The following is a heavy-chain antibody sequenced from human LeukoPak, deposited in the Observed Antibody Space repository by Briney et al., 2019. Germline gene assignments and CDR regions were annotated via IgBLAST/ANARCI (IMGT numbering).Heavy chain of an antibody. CDR3: AHSLYCSGGSCYSSAHYYFDY. D-gene: IGHD2-15*01. CDR2: IYWDDDK. CDR1: GFSLSTSGVG. J-gene: IGHJ4*02. V-gene: IGHV2-5*02. Sequence: SGPTLVKPTQTLTLTCTFSGFSLSTSGVGVGWIRQPPGKALEWLALIYWDDDKRYSLSLKSRLTITKDTSKNQVVLTMTNMDPVDTATYYCAHSLYCSGGSCYSSAHYYFDYWGQGTLVTVSS.